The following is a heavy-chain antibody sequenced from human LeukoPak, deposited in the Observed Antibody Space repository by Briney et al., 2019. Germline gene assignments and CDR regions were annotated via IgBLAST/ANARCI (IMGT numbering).Heavy chain of an antibody. V-gene: IGHV3-21*04. J-gene: IGHJ4*02. CDR2: ISISSSYI. Sequence: GGSRRLSCAASGFTFSSYSMNWVRQAPGKGLEWVSSISISSSYIYYADSVKGRFTMSRDNSKNTLYLQMNSLRAEDTAVYYCAKDGAGITMIVVVIGYFDYWGQGTLVTVSS. D-gene: IGHD3-22*01. CDR1: GFTFSSYS. CDR3: AKDGAGITMIVVVIGYFDY.